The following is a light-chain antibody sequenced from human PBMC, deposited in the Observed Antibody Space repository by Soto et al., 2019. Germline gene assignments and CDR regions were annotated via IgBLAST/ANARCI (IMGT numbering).Light chain of an antibody. CDR1: SSNIGSTYD. CDR3: QSYDDSLSVHYV. J-gene: IGLJ1*01. Sequence: QSVLTQPPSVSGAPGQRVTISCTGSSSNIGSTYDVQWYQQLPGTAPKLLIHGNTNRPSGVPDRFSGSKSGTSASLAITGLRADDEADYYCQSYDDSLSVHYVFGTGTKVTV. V-gene: IGLV1-40*01. CDR2: GNT.